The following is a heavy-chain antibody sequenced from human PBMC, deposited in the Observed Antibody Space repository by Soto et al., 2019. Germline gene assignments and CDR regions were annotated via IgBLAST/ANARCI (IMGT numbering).Heavy chain of an antibody. J-gene: IGHJ4*02. CDR2: IIPIFGTA. D-gene: IGHD6-13*01. Sequence: QVQLVQSGAEVKKPGSSVQVSCKASGGTFSSYAISWVRQAPGQGLEWVGGIIPIFGTANYAQKFQGRVTITADESTSRAYVEVSSLRSEDTAVYYCARAGYRRSWIDFDYWGQGTLVTVSS. V-gene: IGHV1-69*01. CDR1: GGTFSSYA. CDR3: ARAGYRRSWIDFDY.